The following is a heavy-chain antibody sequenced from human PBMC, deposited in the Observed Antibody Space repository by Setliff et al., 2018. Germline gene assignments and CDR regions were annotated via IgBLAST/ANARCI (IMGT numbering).Heavy chain of an antibody. D-gene: IGHD6-19*01. CDR1: GGSISGDY. CDR2: MDTSGTT. V-gene: IGHV4-59*01. J-gene: IGHJ4*01. CDR3: ARDQYTSAWYGPPESYFDC. Sequence: SETLSLTCSVSGGSISGDYWSWIRQPPGKGLEWIGYMDTSGTTNYNPSLKSRVTISVDTSKNQFSLKLSSVTAADTAVYYCARDQYTSAWYGPPESYFDCWGLGTLVTVSS.